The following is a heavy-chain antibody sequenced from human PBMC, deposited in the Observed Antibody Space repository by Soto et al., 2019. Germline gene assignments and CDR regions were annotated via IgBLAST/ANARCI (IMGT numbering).Heavy chain of an antibody. Sequence: PGGSLRLSCSASGFTFSTYGMHWVRQAPGKGLAWVAVIWYDGSNEYYADSVKGRFTISRDNSKNTLYLQMNSLRAEDTAVYYCARDYTCTSYGFYSWGQGTLVTSPQ. V-gene: IGHV3-33*01. D-gene: IGHD4-17*01. CDR2: IWYDGSNE. J-gene: IGHJ4*02. CDR1: GFTFSTYG. CDR3: ARDYTCTSYGFYS.